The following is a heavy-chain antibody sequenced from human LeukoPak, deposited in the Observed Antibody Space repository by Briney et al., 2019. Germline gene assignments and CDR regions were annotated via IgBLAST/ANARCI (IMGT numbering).Heavy chain of an antibody. CDR3: SISYYYGSGSYYNAPLNAFDI. CDR2: IYHSGST. V-gene: IGHV4-4*02. Sequence: PSETLSLTCAVSGGSISSSNWWSWVRQPPGKGLEWIGEIYHSGSTNYNPSLKSRVTISVDKSKNQFSLKLSSVTAADTAVYYCSISYYYGSGSYYNAPLNAFDIWGQGTMVTVSS. CDR1: GGSISSSNW. D-gene: IGHD3-10*01. J-gene: IGHJ3*02.